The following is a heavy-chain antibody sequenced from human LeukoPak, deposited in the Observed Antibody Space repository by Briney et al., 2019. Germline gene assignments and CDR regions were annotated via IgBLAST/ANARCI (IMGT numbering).Heavy chain of an antibody. Sequence: GESLKISCKGSGYSFTTYWIGWVRQMPGKGLEWMGIIYPGGSDTRYSPSFQGQVTISADKSISTAYLQWSSLKASDTAMYYCARLRGSFGVEYYFDYWGQGTLVTVSS. CDR1: GYSFTTYW. CDR3: ARLRGSFGVEYYFDY. J-gene: IGHJ4*02. V-gene: IGHV5-51*01. D-gene: IGHD3-3*01. CDR2: IYPGGSDT.